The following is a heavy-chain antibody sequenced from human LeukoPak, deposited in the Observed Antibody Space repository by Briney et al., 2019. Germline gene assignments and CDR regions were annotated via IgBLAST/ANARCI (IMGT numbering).Heavy chain of an antibody. CDR1: GYSISSCYY. CDR2: IYHSGNN. D-gene: IGHD1-14*01. Sequence: SETLTLTCTVSGYSISSCYYWGWLRPPPGEGLGGTDSIYHSGNNYYNPSVKSRFTISIDTSENALYLQLNSVTAADTAVYYCARESRNYAYHYYSLDVWGQGTTVTVSS. V-gene: IGHV4-38-2*02. J-gene: IGHJ6*02. CDR3: ARESRNYAYHYYSLDV.